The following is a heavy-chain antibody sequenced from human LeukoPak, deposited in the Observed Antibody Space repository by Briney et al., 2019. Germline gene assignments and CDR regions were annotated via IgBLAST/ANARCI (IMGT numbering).Heavy chain of an antibody. CDR2: INHSRST. Sequence: SETLSLTCAVYGGSFSGYYWSWIRQPPGKGLEWIGEINHSRSTNYNPSLKSRVTISVDTSKNQFSLKLSSVTAADTAVYYCARGQEVKSADIVVVPAAKVWFDPWGQGTLVTVSS. D-gene: IGHD2-2*01. J-gene: IGHJ5*02. V-gene: IGHV4-34*01. CDR3: ARGQEVKSADIVVVPAAKVWFDP. CDR1: GGSFSGYY.